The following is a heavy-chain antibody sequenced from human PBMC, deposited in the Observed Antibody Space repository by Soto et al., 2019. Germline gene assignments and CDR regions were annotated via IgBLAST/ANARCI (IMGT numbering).Heavy chain of an antibody. D-gene: IGHD2-15*01. Sequence: GGSLRLSCAASGFTFSSYAMSWVRQAPGKGLEWVSAISGSGGSTYYADSVKGRFTISRDNSKNTLYLQMNSLRAEDTAVYYCARDRFLDSRTLYCSGGSGYNPECGPWGQGTLVTVSS. V-gene: IGHV3-23*01. CDR2: ISGSGGST. CDR3: ARDRFLDSRTLYCSGGSGYNPECGP. CDR1: GFTFSSYA. J-gene: IGHJ5*02.